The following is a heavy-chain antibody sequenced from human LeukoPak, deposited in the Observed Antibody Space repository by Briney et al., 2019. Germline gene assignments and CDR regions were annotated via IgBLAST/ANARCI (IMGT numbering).Heavy chain of an antibody. D-gene: IGHD6-19*01. CDR1: GFTFSGYG. Sequence: GGSLRLSCEASGFTFSGYGMHWVRQAPGKGLEWLAFIRYDGITKTCGDSVKGRFTISRDNSDNMLNLQMNSLRPEDTAVYFCAKEAGMAFDYWGQGSLVTVSS. J-gene: IGHJ4*02. CDR3: AKEAGMAFDY. V-gene: IGHV3-30*02. CDR2: IRYDGITK.